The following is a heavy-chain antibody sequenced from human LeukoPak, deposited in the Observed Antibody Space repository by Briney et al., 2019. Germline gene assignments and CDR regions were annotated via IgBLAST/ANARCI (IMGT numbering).Heavy chain of an antibody. D-gene: IGHD6-13*01. Sequence: GGSLRLSCAASGFTFSSYEMNWVRQAPGKGLEWASYISSSSSTIYYADSVKGRFTISRDNAKNSLYLQMNSLRAEDTAVYYCAREGPRQLVQGGFDYWGQGTLVTVSS. J-gene: IGHJ4*02. CDR2: ISSSSSTI. CDR3: AREGPRQLVQGGFDY. CDR1: GFTFSSYE. V-gene: IGHV3-48*03.